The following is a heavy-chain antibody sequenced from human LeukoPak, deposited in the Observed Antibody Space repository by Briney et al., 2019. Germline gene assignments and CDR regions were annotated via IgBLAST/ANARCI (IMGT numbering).Heavy chain of an antibody. Sequence: RASVKVSCKAPGYTFTGYYMHWVRQAPGQGLEWMGWINPNSGGTNYAQKFQGWVTMTRDTSISTAYMELSRLRSDDTAVYYCAREAESSGCDYWGQGTLVTVSS. V-gene: IGHV1-2*04. CDR1: GYTFTGYY. CDR2: INPNSGGT. D-gene: IGHD6-19*01. J-gene: IGHJ4*02. CDR3: AREAESSGCDY.